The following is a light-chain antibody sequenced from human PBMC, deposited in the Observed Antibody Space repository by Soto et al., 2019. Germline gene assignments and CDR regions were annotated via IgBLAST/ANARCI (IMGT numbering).Light chain of an antibody. CDR2: DNS. J-gene: IGLJ2*01. V-gene: IGLV1-51*01. Sequence: QSVLTQPPSVSAAPGQKVTISCFGSSSNIGNNYVSWYQQLPGTAPKLLIYDNSKRPSGIPDRFSGSKSGTSATLGITGLQTGDEADYYCGTWDSSLSAGVFGGGTKVTVL. CDR1: SSNIGNNY. CDR3: GTWDSSLSAGV.